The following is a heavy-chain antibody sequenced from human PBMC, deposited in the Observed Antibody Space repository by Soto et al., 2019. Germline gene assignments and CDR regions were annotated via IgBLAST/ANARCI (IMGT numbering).Heavy chain of an antibody. CDR1: GFTFSSYG. Sequence: LRLSCAASGFTFSSYGMHWVRQAPGKGLEWVAVISYDGSNKYYADSVKGRFTISRDNAKNSLYLQMNSLRAEDTAVYYCARDSNMVRGVIHSLSPSDIDYGMDVWGQGTTVTVSS. CDR2: ISYDGSNK. D-gene: IGHD3-10*01. J-gene: IGHJ6*02. CDR3: ARDSNMVRGVIHSLSPSDIDYGMDV. V-gene: IGHV3-30*03.